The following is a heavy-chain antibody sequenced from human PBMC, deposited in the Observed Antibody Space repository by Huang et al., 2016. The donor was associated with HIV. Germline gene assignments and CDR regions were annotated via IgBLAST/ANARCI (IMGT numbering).Heavy chain of an antibody. D-gene: IGHD3-10*01. CDR3: ARLPGSITMIRGVITDPY. J-gene: IGHJ4*02. CDR1: GGSIRSDNYY. V-gene: IGHV4-39*01. CDR2: IYYSGST. Sequence: QLQLQESGPGLVKPSETLSLTCTVSGGSIRSDNYYWGWLRQPPGKGLEWIGSIYYSGSTYYNPSRKSRVTITVYTSKNQFALKMRSVTAADTAVYYCARLPGSITMIRGVITDPYWGQGTLVTVSS.